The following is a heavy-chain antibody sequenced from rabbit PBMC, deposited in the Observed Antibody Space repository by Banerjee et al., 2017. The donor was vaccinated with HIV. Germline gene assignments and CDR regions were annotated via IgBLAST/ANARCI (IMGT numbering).Heavy chain of an antibody. V-gene: IGHV1S8*01. J-gene: IGHJ6*01. D-gene: IGHD4-1*01. CDR3: ARDLAGVIGWNFGL. Sequence: VNGRFTISSDNAQNTVDLQMNSLTAADTATYFCARDLAGVIGWNFGLWGPGTLVTVS.